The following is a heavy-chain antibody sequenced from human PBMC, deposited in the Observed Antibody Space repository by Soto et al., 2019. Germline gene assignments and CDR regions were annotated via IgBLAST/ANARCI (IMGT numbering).Heavy chain of an antibody. D-gene: IGHD3-22*01. CDR1: GFTFSSYS. J-gene: IGHJ6*02. CDR2: ISSSSSTI. V-gene: IGHV3-48*02. CDR3: ARDADYYDSSGYYYVDYYYYGMDV. Sequence: GGSLSLSCAASGFTFSSYSMNWVRQAPGKGLEWVSYISSSSSTIYYADSVKGRFTISRDNAKNSLYLQMNSLRDEDTAVYYCARDADYYDSSGYYYVDYYYYGMDVWGQGTTVTVSS.